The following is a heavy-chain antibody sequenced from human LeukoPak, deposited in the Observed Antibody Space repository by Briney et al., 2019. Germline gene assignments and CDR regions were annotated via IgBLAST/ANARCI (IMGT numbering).Heavy chain of an antibody. D-gene: IGHD2-2*01. CDR1: GFTISSSY. J-gene: IGHJ3*01. V-gene: IGHV4-59*08. Sequence: SETLCLTCTASGFTISSSYWSWIRQAPGKGLEWVGYFYDSVSTKYNPSLKRRVSISTEPSKNQVSLKLKSVTAADTAVYYCARHGEFLTRGFCSSSNCYVDGLQTWGQGIMVSVSS. CDR2: FYDSVST. CDR3: ARHGEFLTRGFCSSSNCYVDGLQT.